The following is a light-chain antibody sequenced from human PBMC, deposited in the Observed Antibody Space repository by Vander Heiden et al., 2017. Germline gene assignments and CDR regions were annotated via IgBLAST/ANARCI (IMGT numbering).Light chain of an antibody. CDR1: SGHSSYA. CDR3: QTWGMVV. J-gene: IGLJ2*01. V-gene: IGLV4-69*01. Sequence: QLVLTQSPPASASLGASVKLTCTLSSGHSSYAIAWHQQQPEKGPRYLRKLNSDGSHSKGDGIPDRFSGSSSGAERYLTISSLQSEDEADYYSQTWGMVVSGGGTKLTVL. CDR2: LNSDGSH.